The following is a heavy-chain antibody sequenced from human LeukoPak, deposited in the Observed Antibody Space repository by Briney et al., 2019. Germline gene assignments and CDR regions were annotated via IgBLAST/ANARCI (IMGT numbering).Heavy chain of an antibody. CDR1: GGSIRTYY. V-gene: IGHV4-59*12. D-gene: IGHD6-13*01. J-gene: IGHJ4*02. Sequence: SETLSLTCTVSGGSIRTYYWSWIRQPPGKGLEWIGYIYYSGSTNYKPSLKSRVTISIDTSKSQFSLRLSSVTAADTAVYYCARDSRVSPRGYFDYWGQGTLVTVSS. CDR2: IYYSGST. CDR3: ARDSRVSPRGYFDY.